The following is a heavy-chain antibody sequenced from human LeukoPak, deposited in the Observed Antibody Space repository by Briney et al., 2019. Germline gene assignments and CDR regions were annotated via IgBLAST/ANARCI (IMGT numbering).Heavy chain of an antibody. CDR3: AKDLSIAAAGTGFDY. D-gene: IGHD6-13*01. V-gene: IGHV3-23*01. Sequence: PGGSLRLSCAASGFTFSNYWMHWVRQAPGKGLEWVSAISGSGGSTYYADSVKGRFTISRDNSKNTLYLQMNSLRAEDTAVYYCAKDLSIAAAGTGFDYWGQGTLVTVSS. CDR2: ISGSGGST. CDR1: GFTFSNYW. J-gene: IGHJ4*02.